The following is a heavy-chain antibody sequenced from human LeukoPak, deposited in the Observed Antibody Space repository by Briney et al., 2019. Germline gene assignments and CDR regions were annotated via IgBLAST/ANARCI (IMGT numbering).Heavy chain of an antibody. CDR2: IRPDGSEQ. Sequence: PGGSLRLSCAASGFTFSSYWMNWIRRAPGRGLEWVANIRPDGSEQFYVDSVKGRFTISRDNAKNSVYLQMNSLRADDTAVYYCAGRDSARNPWAYWGQGTLVTVST. CDR1: GFTFSSYW. CDR3: AGRDSARNPWAY. J-gene: IGHJ4*02. D-gene: IGHD4-11*01. V-gene: IGHV3-7*01.